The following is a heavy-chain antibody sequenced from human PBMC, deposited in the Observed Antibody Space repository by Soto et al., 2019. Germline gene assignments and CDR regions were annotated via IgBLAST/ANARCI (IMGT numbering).Heavy chain of an antibody. J-gene: IGHJ1*01. V-gene: IGHV1-3*01. CDR2: INAGNGNT. Sequence: QVQLVQSGAEVKKPGASVKVSCKASGYTFTSYAMHWVRQAPGQRLEWMGWINAGNGNTKYSQKFQGRVTITRDTSASTAYMELRSLRSEDTAVYYCARGVGSSWYPEYFQHWGQGTLVTVSS. CDR3: ARGVGSSWYPEYFQH. CDR1: GYTFTSYA. D-gene: IGHD6-13*01.